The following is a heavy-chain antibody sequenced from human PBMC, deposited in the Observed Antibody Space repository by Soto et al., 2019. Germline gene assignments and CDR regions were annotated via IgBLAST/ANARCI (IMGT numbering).Heavy chain of an antibody. CDR2: ISPYNGNT. CDR1: GYTFTSYG. D-gene: IGHD1-26*01. CDR3: ARDKEWELLPSWFDP. V-gene: IGHV1-18*04. J-gene: IGHJ5*02. Sequence: QIQLVQSGAEVKKPGALVKASCKAYGYTFTSYGISWVRQAPGQGLEWMGWISPYNGNTNYAQKRQGRVTMTTDTSASTAYMELRSLRSDDTAVYYCARDKEWELLPSWFDPWGQGTLVTVSS.